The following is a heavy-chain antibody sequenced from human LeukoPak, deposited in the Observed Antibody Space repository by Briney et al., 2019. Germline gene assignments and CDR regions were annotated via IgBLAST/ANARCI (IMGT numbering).Heavy chain of an antibody. D-gene: IGHD3-9*01. CDR2: INHSGST. J-gene: IGHJ3*02. Sequence: SETLSLTCAVYGGSFSGYYWSWIRQPPGKGLEWIGEINHSGSTNYNPSLKSRVTISVDTSKNQFSLKLSSVTAADTAVYYCARHRVERYFIGPPDDAFDIWGQGTMVTVSS. V-gene: IGHV4-34*01. CDR3: ARHRVERYFIGPPDDAFDI. CDR1: GGSFSGYY.